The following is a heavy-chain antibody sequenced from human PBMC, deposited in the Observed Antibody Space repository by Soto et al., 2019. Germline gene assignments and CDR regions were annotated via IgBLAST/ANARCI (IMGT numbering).Heavy chain of an antibody. J-gene: IGHJ4*02. CDR3: ATDVGAAMAADY. CDR1: GFTFSSYA. V-gene: IGHV3-23*01. Sequence: EVQLLESGGGLVQPGGSLRLSCAASGFTFSSYAMSWVRQAPGKGLEWVSAISGSGGSTYYADSVKGRFTISRDNSKNTLYLQMNSLRAEDTAVYYCATDVGAAMAADYWGQGTLVTVSS. CDR2: ISGSGGST. D-gene: IGHD5-18*01.